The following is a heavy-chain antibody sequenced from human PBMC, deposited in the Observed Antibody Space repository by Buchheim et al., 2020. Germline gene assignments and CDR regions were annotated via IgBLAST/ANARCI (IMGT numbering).Heavy chain of an antibody. J-gene: IGHJ2*01. V-gene: IGHV7-4-1*02. CDR1: GYTFTSYA. CDR3: ARDPRSQILRIAAAGWYFDL. CDR2: INTRTGNP. D-gene: IGHD6-13*01. Sequence: QVQLVQSGSELKKPGASVKVSCKASGYTFTSYAMNWVRQAPGQGLEWMGWINTRTGNPSYAQGFTGRFVFSLDTSVSTAYLQINSLRAEDTAVYYCARDPRSQILRIAAAGWYFDLWGRGTL.